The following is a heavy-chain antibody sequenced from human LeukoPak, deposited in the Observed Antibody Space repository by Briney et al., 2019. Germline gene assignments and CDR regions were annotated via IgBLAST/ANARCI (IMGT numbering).Heavy chain of an antibody. V-gene: IGHV3-33*06. Sequence: GRSLRLSCVASGFTFSSFCMHWVRQAPGKGLVWVAVIWYDGSITYYADSVKGRFTISRDNSKNTLSLQMNSLRAEDTAVYYCAKDAAGSSSWANYWGQGALVTVPS. CDR2: IWYDGSIT. CDR1: GFTFSSFC. CDR3: AKDAAGSSSWANY. J-gene: IGHJ4*02. D-gene: IGHD6-13*01.